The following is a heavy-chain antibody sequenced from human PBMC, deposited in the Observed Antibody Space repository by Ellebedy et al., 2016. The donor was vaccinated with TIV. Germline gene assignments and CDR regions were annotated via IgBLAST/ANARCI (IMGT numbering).Heavy chain of an antibody. V-gene: IGHV3-48*04. CDR3: ARDIFYYGSTFYHSFDY. J-gene: IGHJ4*02. CDR1: GFTFSNYD. Sequence: PGGSLRLSCAASGFTFSNYDMRWVLQAPGTELEWVSYIGSSSTTIHYAESVKGRFTISRDNATNSLYLQMDSMRAEETAVYYCARDIFYYGSTFYHSFDYWGQGTLVTGSS. D-gene: IGHD3-10*01. CDR2: IGSSSTTI.